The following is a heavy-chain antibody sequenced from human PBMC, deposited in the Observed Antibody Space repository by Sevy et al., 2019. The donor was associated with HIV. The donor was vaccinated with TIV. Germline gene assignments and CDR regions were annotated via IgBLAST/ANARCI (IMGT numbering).Heavy chain of an antibody. Sequence: GGSLRLSCAASGFTFNRYSMHWVRQAPGKGLEWVATISFDATNKHYPDSVKGRFTISRDNFQNSLFLQMDSLRPEDTAVYYCALERLSSDVAEYFQNWGQGTLITVSS. V-gene: IGHV3-30-3*01. D-gene: IGHD1-1*01. CDR3: ALERLSSDVAEYFQN. J-gene: IGHJ1*01. CDR1: GFTFNRYS. CDR2: ISFDATNK.